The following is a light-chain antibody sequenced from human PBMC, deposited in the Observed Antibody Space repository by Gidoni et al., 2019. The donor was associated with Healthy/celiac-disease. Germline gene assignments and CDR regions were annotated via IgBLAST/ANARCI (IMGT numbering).Light chain of an antibody. Sequence: ASVGDRVTITCRASQSISSYLNWYQQKPGKAPKLLIYAASSLQSGVPSRFSGSGSGTDFTLTISSLQPEDFATYYCQQGYSTPPITFGQGTRLEIK. CDR1: QSISSY. V-gene: IGKV1-39*01. CDR3: QQGYSTPPIT. CDR2: AAS. J-gene: IGKJ5*01.